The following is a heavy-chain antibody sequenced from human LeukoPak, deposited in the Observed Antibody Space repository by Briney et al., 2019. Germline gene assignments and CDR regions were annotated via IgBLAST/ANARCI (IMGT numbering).Heavy chain of an antibody. CDR3: AKDRSPNYYGSGTANYFDY. CDR1: GFTFSSYA. D-gene: IGHD3-10*01. V-gene: IGHV3-23*01. J-gene: IGHJ4*02. CDR2: ISGSGGST. Sequence: GGSLRLSCAAPGFTFSSYAMSWVRQAPGKGLEWVSAISGSGGSTYYADSVKGRFTISRDNSKNTLYLQMNSLRAEDTAVYYCAKDRSPNYYGSGTANYFDYWGQGTLVTVSS.